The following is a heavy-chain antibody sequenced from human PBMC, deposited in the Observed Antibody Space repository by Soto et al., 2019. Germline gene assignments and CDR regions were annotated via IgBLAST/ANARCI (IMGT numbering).Heavy chain of an antibody. J-gene: IGHJ4*02. Sequence: KTSETLSLTCTVSGSSVNSSGYYWGWIRQPPGKGLEWIGSMFYGVSTYYNPPLKSRVTVSVDTSKNQFSLNLRSVTAADTAVYYCARLPSRHLVDYWGQGTLVTVSS. CDR3: ARLPSRHLVDY. D-gene: IGHD3-3*02. CDR1: GSSVNSSGYY. V-gene: IGHV4-39*01. CDR2: MFYGVST.